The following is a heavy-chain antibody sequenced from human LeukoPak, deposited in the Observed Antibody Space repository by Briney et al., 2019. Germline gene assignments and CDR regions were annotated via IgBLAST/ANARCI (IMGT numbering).Heavy chain of an antibody. CDR3: ARRGGDSGGYYAAYFDY. V-gene: IGHV3-23*01. Sequence: PGGSLRLSCAASGFTFSSSAMSWVRQVPGKGLEWVSGISASGGSTYYADSVKGRFTISRDNSKNTLYLQMNSLRAEDTAVYYCARRGGDSGGYYAAYFDYWGQGTLVTVSS. D-gene: IGHD1-26*01. CDR1: GFTFSSSA. CDR2: ISASGGST. J-gene: IGHJ4*02.